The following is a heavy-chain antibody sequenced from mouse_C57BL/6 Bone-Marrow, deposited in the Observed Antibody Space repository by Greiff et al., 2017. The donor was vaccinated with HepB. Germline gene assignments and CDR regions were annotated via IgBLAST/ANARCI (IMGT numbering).Heavy chain of an antibody. V-gene: IGHV14-3*01. CDR2: IDPANGNT. Sequence: EVKLQQPGAELVKPGASVKLSCKASGYTFTSYWMHWVKQRPGRGLEWIGRIDPANGNTKYAPKFQGKATITADTSSNTAYLQLSSLTSEDTAIYYCATVVDWYFDVWGTGTTVTVSS. CDR3: ATVVDWYFDV. CDR1: GYTFTSYW. J-gene: IGHJ1*03. D-gene: IGHD1-1*01.